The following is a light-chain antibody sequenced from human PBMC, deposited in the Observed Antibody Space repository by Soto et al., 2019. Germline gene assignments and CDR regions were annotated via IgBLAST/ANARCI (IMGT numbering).Light chain of an antibody. CDR2: VNSDGSH. CDR1: SGHSSYA. J-gene: IGLJ1*01. Sequence: QLVLTQSPSASASPGASVKLTCTLSSGHSSYAIAWHQQQPEKGPRYLMKVNSDGSHTKGDGIPDRFSGSSSGAERYLTISSLQSEDEADYYCQTWGADVPYVFGTGTKLTVL. CDR3: QTWGADVPYV. V-gene: IGLV4-69*01.